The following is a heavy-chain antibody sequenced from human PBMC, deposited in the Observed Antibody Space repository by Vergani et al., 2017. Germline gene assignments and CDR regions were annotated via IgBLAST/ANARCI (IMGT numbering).Heavy chain of an antibody. V-gene: IGHV3-23*01. J-gene: IGHJ4*02. D-gene: IGHD6-19*01. CDR2: ISGRGGST. CDR1: GFTFSSYA. CDR3: AKERFLGSGWYHYFDY. Sequence: EVQLLESGGGLVQPGGSLRLSCAASGFTFSSYAMSWVRQAPGKGLEWVSAISGRGGSTYYADSVKGRFTISRDNSKNTLYLQMNSLRAEDTAVYYCAKERFLGSGWYHYFDYWGQGTLVTVSS.